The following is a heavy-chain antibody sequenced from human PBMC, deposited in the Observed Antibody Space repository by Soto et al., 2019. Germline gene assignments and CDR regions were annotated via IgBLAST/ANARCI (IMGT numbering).Heavy chain of an antibody. CDR3: ARFEYRSTDPLGYAFDI. D-gene: IGHD6-6*01. CDR2: ISAYNGNT. CDR1: GYSFRSHG. Sequence: QVQLVQSGAEVKKTGASVKVSCKASGYSFRSHGISWMRQAPGQGLEWMGWISAYNGNTNYAQKLQGRVTMTKDTSTNTAYMELRSLRSDDTAMYYCARFEYRSTDPLGYAFDIWGQGTMVTVSS. V-gene: IGHV1-18*01. J-gene: IGHJ3*02.